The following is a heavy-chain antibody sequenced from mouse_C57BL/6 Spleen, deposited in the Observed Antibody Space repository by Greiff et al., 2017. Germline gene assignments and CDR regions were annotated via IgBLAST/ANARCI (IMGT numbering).Heavy chain of an antibody. D-gene: IGHD2-5*01. V-gene: IGHV1-52*01. CDR1: GYTFTSYW. CDR3: ARGGYSNAAYAMDY. J-gene: IGHJ4*01. CDR2: IDPSDSET. Sequence: QVQLQQPGAELVRPGSSVKLSCKASGYTFTSYWMHWVKQRPIQGLEWIGNIDPSDSETHYNQQFKDKATLTVDKSSSTAYMQLSSLTSEDSAVYYCARGGYSNAAYAMDYWGQGTSVTVSS.